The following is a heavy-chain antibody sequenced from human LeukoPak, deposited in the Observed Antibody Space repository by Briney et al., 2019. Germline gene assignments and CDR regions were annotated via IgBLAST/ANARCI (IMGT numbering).Heavy chain of an antibody. Sequence: GGSLRLSCAASGFTFTNFAMNWVPQAPEKGLEWVSTIHGGGDVTYYADSVKGRFTISRDNSRNTLFLQMNSLRAEDTAVYSCARDKIAVAGTDYWGQGTLVTVSS. CDR3: ARDKIAVAGTDY. CDR1: GFTFTNFA. D-gene: IGHD6-19*01. V-gene: IGHV3-23*01. CDR2: IHGGGDVT. J-gene: IGHJ4*02.